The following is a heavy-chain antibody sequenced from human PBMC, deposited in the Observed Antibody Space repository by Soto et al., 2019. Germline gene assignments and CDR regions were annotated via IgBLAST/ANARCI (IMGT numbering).Heavy chain of an antibody. V-gene: IGHV3-48*02. CDR3: AREDILGVRSFDY. CDR1: GFTFSSYS. CDR2: ISSGSRTI. D-gene: IGHD3-10*01. Sequence: GGSLRLSCAASGFTFSSYSMDWVRQAPGKGLEWVSYISSGSRTIYYADSVQGRFTVSRDNAKNSQYLQMSSLTDEDTAVYYCAREDILGVRSFDYWGRGTLVTVSS. J-gene: IGHJ4*02.